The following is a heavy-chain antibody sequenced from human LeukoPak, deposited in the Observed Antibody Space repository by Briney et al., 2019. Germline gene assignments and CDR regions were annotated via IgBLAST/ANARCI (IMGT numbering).Heavy chain of an antibody. D-gene: IGHD3-9*01. CDR2: IYHSGST. CDR1: GGSISSSGYY. J-gene: IGHJ6*03. Sequence: PSETLSLTCTVSGGSISSSGYYWGWIRQPPGKGLEWIGSIYHSGSTYYNPSLKSRVTISVDTSKNQFSLKLSSVTAADTAVYYCARVFSGFDWIYYYYYYMDVWGRGTTVTVSS. CDR3: ARVFSGFDWIYYYYYYMDV. V-gene: IGHV4-39*07.